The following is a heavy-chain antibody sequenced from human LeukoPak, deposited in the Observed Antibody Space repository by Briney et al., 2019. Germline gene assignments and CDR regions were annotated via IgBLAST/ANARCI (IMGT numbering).Heavy chain of an antibody. Sequence: ASVKVSCKASGYTFTGYYMHWVRQAPGQGLEWMGWINPNSGGTNYAQKFQGWVTMTRDTSISTAYMELSRLRSDDTAVYYCARGNCSGGSCYESYYFDYWGQGILVTVSS. V-gene: IGHV1-2*04. CDR1: GYTFTGYY. CDR3: ARGNCSGGSCYESYYFDY. CDR2: INPNSGGT. J-gene: IGHJ4*02. D-gene: IGHD2-15*01.